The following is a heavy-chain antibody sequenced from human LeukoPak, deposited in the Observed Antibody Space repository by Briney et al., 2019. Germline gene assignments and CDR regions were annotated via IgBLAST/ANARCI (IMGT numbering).Heavy chain of an antibody. V-gene: IGHV3-21*01. Sequence: PGESLILSCAASGFTFSSYSMNWVRQAPGKGLEWVSSISGSSTYIDYADSVKGRFTISRDNAKNALYLQMDSPRAEDTAVYYCARDHSSGRYFDFWGQGTLVTVSS. J-gene: IGHJ4*02. D-gene: IGHD3-22*01. CDR2: ISGSSTYI. CDR3: ARDHSSGRYFDF. CDR1: GFTFSSYS.